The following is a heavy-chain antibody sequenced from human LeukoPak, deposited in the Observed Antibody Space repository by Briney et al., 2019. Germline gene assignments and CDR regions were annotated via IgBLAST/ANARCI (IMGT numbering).Heavy chain of an antibody. Sequence: PSQTLSLTCTVSGGSISSGSYYWSWIRQPPGKGLEWIGYIYYSGSTNYNPSLNSRVTISVDTSKNQFSLKLSSVTAADTAVYYCARGLPLIGQDAFDIWGQGTMVTVSS. J-gene: IGHJ3*02. V-gene: IGHV4-61*01. D-gene: IGHD2/OR15-2a*01. CDR1: GGSISSGSYY. CDR3: ARGLPLIGQDAFDI. CDR2: IYYSGST.